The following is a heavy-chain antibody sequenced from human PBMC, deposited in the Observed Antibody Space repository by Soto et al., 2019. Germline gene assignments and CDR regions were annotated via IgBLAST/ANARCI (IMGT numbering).Heavy chain of an antibody. V-gene: IGHV4-34*01. Sequence: QVQLQQWGAGPLRPVETLSLTCGVSGGSFSGYYWAWMRQSPGKGLEWIGEINDPGFINCNPSLKSRVSISVDTSKNHYSLHLRSVTAADTAVYYGARESHDILTGPPWVWYFDLWGRGTLLTVSS. CDR2: INDPGFI. CDR3: ARESHDILTGPPWVWYFDL. D-gene: IGHD3-9*01. CDR1: GGSFSGYY. J-gene: IGHJ2*01.